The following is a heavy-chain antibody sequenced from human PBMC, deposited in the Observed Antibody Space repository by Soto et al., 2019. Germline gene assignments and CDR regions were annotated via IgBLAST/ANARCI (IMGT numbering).Heavy chain of an antibody. V-gene: IGHV4-4*07. Sequence: SETLSLTCTVSGGSISSYYWSWIRHPAGKGLEWIGRIYTSGSTNYNPSLKSRVTMSVDTSKNQFSLKLSSVTAADTAVYYCARGPDRGAIYYYYGMDVWGQGTTVTVSS. CDR1: GGSISSYY. J-gene: IGHJ6*02. D-gene: IGHD3-10*01. CDR3: ARGPDRGAIYYYYGMDV. CDR2: IYTSGST.